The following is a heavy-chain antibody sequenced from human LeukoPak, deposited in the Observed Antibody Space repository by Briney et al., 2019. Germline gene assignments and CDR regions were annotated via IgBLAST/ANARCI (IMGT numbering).Heavy chain of an antibody. J-gene: IGHJ5*02. Sequence: GGSLRLSCAASGFTFSDYYMSWTRQAPGKGLEWVSYISSSGSNIYYADSVKGRFTISRDNAKNSLYLQMNSLRAEDTAVYYCARDEELVENWFDPWGQGTLVTVSS. CDR1: GFTFSDYY. D-gene: IGHD6-13*01. CDR3: ARDEELVENWFDP. CDR2: ISSSGSNI. V-gene: IGHV3-11*01.